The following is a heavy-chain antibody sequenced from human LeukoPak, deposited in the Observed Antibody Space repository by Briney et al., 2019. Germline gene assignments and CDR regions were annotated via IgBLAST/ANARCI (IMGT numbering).Heavy chain of an antibody. Sequence: SETLSLTCTGSGGSISSYYWSWIRKPPGKGMEWIGYIYYSGSPNYNPFLKSRVTISVDTSKNQFSLKLSSVTAADTAVYYCARDKVNWYFDLWGRGTLVTVSS. CDR2: IYYSGSP. CDR1: GGSISSYY. J-gene: IGHJ2*01. V-gene: IGHV4-59*01. CDR3: ARDKVNWYFDL.